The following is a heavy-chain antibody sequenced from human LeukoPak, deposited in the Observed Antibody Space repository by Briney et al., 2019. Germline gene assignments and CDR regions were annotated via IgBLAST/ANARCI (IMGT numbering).Heavy chain of an antibody. D-gene: IGHD6-13*01. CDR3: ASWVLAVAGQYNWFDP. CDR1: GYTFTSYG. V-gene: IGHV1-18*01. CDR2: ISAYNGNT. J-gene: IGHJ5*02. Sequence: GASVKVSCKASGYTFTSYGISWVRQAPGQGLEWMGWISAYNGNTNYAQKLQGRVTMTTNTSTSTAYMELRSLRSDDTAVYYCASWVLAVAGQYNWFDPWGQGTLVTVSS.